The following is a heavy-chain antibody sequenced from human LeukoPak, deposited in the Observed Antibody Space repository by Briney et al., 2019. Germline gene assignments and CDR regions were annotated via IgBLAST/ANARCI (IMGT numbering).Heavy chain of an antibody. J-gene: IGHJ6*03. D-gene: IGHD3-10*01. CDR3: ARARGNDGYMDV. CDR1: GYTFTDSY. CDR2: INPNSGDP. Sequence: ASVKVSCKTSGYTFTDSYIHWVRQAPGQGLEWMGRINPNSGDPNYPQKFQGRVTMTRDTSISTAYMDLSSLRSEDTAVYYCARARGNDGYMDVWGKGTTVTVSS. V-gene: IGHV1-2*06.